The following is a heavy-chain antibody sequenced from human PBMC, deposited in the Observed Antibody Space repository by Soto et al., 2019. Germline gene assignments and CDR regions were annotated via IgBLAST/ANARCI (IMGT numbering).Heavy chain of an antibody. CDR1: GVTVSSNY. V-gene: IGHV3-30*03. J-gene: IGHJ1*01. D-gene: IGHD6-13*01. CDR3: ARAPRTSSSWDEYFQH. CDR2: ISYDGSNK. Sequence: GGSVRLSCAASGVTVSSNYMSWVRQAPGKGLEWVAVISYDGSNKYYADSVKGRFTISRDNAKNSLYLQMNSLRAEDTAVYYCARAPRTSSSWDEYFQHWGQGTLVTVSS.